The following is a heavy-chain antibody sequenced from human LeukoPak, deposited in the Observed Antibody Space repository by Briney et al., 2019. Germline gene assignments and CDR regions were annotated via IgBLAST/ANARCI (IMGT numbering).Heavy chain of an antibody. D-gene: IGHD6-13*01. CDR3: TRMPGQLVRDYYYGMDV. J-gene: IGHJ6*02. V-gene: IGHV4-34*01. CDR1: GGSFSGYY. CDR2: INHSGST. Sequence: SETLSLTCAVYGGSFSGYYWSWIRQPPGKGLEWIGEINHSGSTNYNPSLKSRVTISVDTPKNQFSLKLSSVTAADTAVYYCTRMPGQLVRDYYYGMDVWGQGTTVTVSS.